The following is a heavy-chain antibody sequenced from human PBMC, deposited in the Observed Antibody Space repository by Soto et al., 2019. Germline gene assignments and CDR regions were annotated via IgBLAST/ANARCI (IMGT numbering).Heavy chain of an antibody. CDR3: ARVQLWPHYLDDY. CDR1: GYTFTSYD. J-gene: IGHJ4*02. CDR2: INPNSGGT. V-gene: IGHV1-2*02. Sequence: ASVKVSCKASGYTFTSYDIYWVRQAPGQGLEWMGWINPNSGGTNYAQKFQGRVTMTRDTSISTAYMELSRLRSDDTAVYYCARVQLWPHYLDDYWGQGTLVTVSS. D-gene: IGHD5-18*01.